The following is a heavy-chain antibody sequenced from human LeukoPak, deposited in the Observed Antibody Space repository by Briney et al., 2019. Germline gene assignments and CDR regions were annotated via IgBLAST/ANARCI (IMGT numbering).Heavy chain of an antibody. CDR2: ISWNSGSI. CDR1: GFTFDDYA. D-gene: IGHD3-10*01. CDR3: AKGDGSGPGEPFDY. Sequence: PGGSLRLSCAASGFTFDDYAMHWVRQAPGKGLEWVSGISWNSGSIGYADSVKGRFTISRDNAKNSLYLQMNSLRAEDTALYYCAKGDGSGPGEPFDYWGQGTLVTVSS. J-gene: IGHJ4*02. V-gene: IGHV3-9*01.